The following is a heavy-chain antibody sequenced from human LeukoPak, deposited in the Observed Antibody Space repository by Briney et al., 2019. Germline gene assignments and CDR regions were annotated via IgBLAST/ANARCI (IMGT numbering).Heavy chain of an antibody. CDR1: GGTFSSYA. CDR3: ARDLIGMVRGDHVGWFDP. V-gene: IGHV1-69*05. CDR2: IIPIFGTA. D-gene: IGHD3-10*01. Sequence: ASVKVSCKASGGTFSSYAISWVRQAPGQGLEWMGGIIPIFGTANYAQKFQGRVTITTDESTSTAYMELSSLRSEDTAVYYCARDLIGMVRGDHVGWFDPWGQGTLVTVSS. J-gene: IGHJ5*02.